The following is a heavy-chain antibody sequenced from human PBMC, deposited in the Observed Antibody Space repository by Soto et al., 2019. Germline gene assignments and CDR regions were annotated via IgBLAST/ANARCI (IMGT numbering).Heavy chain of an antibody. Sequence: XSVKVSFXGSVCALTYYYIHLVRQAPGQGLEWMGWINPNSGGTNYSQKFQVWVTMTRDTSISTAYMELSRLRSDDTAVYYCARTGITIFGVARAGMDVWGPGTTVTVFS. D-gene: IGHD3-3*01. V-gene: IGHV1-2*04. CDR1: VCALTYYY. CDR3: ARTGITIFGVARAGMDV. J-gene: IGHJ6*02. CDR2: INPNSGGT.